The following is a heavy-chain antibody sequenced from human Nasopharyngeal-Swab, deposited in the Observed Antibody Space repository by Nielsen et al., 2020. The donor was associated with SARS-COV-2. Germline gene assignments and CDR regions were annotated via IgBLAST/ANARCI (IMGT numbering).Heavy chain of an antibody. V-gene: IGHV1-46*01. CDR2: INPTDGST. CDR3: ARVLPFRITGTSGMDV. CDR1: GYTLTVLP. Sequence: ASVKVSCKVSGYTLTVLPIHWVRQAPGQGLEWMGIINPTDGSTSYAQKFEGRVTMTRVTSTSTVYMELSSLRSEDTAVYYCARVLPFRITGTSGMDVWGQGTTVTVSS. D-gene: IGHD1-7*01. J-gene: IGHJ6*02.